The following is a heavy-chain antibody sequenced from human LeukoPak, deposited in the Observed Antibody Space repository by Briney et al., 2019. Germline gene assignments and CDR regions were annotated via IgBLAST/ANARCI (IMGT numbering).Heavy chain of an antibody. V-gene: IGHV3-7*01. Sequence: GGSLRLSCAAPGFIFSDYWMTWVRQAPGKGLEWVANIKQDGSEKYYADSVKGRFTISRDNSKNTLYLQMNSLRAEDTAVYYCAKERGYGSGSRRSFDYWGQGTLVTVSS. D-gene: IGHD3-10*01. CDR2: IKQDGSEK. CDR1: GFIFSDYW. CDR3: AKERGYGSGSRRSFDY. J-gene: IGHJ4*02.